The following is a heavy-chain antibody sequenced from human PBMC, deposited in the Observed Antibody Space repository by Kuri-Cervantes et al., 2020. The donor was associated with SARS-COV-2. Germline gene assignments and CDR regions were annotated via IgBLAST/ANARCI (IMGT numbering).Heavy chain of an antibody. J-gene: IGHJ3*02. Sequence: TVNLSSKASGGRFISYALSWVRQAPGQGLEWMGGIIPIFGTANYAQKFQGRVTITTDESTSTAYMELSSLRSEDTAVYYCARDMRGDCSSTSCYRDAFEIWGQGTMVTVSS. CDR3: ARDMRGDCSSTSCYRDAFEI. CDR2: IIPIFGTA. D-gene: IGHD2-2*02. CDR1: GGRFISYA. V-gene: IGHV1-69*05.